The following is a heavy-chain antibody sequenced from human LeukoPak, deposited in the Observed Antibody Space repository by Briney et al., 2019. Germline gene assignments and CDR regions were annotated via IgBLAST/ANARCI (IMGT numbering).Heavy chain of an antibody. V-gene: IGHV1-8*01. D-gene: IGHD3-10*01. CDR2: MNPNSGNT. CDR3: ARGQGTPWYYGSGSPTDY. CDR1: GYTFTSYD. Sequence: ASVEVSCKASGYTFTSYDINWVRQATGQGLEWMGWMNPNSGNTGYAQKFQGRVTMTRNTSISTAYMELSSLRSEDTAVYYCARGQGTPWYYGSGSPTDYWGQGTLVTVSS. J-gene: IGHJ4*02.